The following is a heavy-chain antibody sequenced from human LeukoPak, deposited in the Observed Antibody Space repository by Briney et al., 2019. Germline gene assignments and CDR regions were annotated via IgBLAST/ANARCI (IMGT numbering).Heavy chain of an antibody. CDR1: GGSFSGYY. V-gene: IGHV4-34*01. D-gene: IGHD3-9*01. J-gene: IGHJ6*03. Sequence: SETLSLTCAVYGGSFSGYYWSWIRQPPGKGLEWIGEINHSGSTNYNPSLKSRVTISVDTSKNQFSLKLSSVTAADTAVYYCARVGRNYDILTGYHYYYYMDVWGKGTTVTISS. CDR3: ARVGRNYDILTGYHYYYYMDV. CDR2: INHSGST.